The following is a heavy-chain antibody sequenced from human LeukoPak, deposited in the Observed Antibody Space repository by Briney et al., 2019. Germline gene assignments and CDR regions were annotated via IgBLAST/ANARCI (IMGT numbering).Heavy chain of an antibody. CDR3: ARVIWFGELST. J-gene: IGHJ5*02. CDR1: GFTFSSYA. D-gene: IGHD3-10*01. V-gene: IGHV3-64*01. Sequence: PGGSLRLSCAASGFTFSSYAMHWVRQAPGKGLEYVSAISSNGGSTYYANSVKGRFTISRDNAKNSLYLQMNSLRAEDTAVYYCARVIWFGELSTWGQGTLVTVSS. CDR2: ISSNGGST.